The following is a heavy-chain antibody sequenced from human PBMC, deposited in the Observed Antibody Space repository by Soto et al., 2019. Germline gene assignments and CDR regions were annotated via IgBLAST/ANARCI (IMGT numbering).Heavy chain of an antibody. Sequence: QVQLVQSGTEVKKPGASVKVSCKASGYTFTSYAISWVRQAPGQGLEWMGWINPYNGKTNYAQKRQGRVTMTTDTSTSTAYMELRSLRSDDTAVYYCARDTAMALPDAWGQGTLVTVSS. V-gene: IGHV1-18*01. CDR1: GYTFTSYA. D-gene: IGHD5-18*01. J-gene: IGHJ4*02. CDR3: ARDTAMALPDA. CDR2: INPYNGKT.